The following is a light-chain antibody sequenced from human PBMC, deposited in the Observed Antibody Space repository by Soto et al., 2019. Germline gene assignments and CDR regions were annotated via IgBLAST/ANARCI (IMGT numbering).Light chain of an antibody. CDR2: EVN. V-gene: IGLV2-8*01. CDR3: TSYAGGNNV. Sequence: QSALTQPPSASGSPGQSVTISCTGTSSDVGGYNFVSWYQQYPGKVPKLMAYEVNKRPSGVPDRFSGSKSGNTASLTVSGLQAEDEADYYCTSYAGGNNVFGTGTKLTVL. CDR1: SSDVGGYNF. J-gene: IGLJ1*01.